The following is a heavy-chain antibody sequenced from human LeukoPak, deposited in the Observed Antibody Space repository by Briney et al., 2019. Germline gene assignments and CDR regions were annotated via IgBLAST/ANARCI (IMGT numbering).Heavy chain of an antibody. V-gene: IGHV3-74*01. D-gene: IGHD5-18*01. Sequence: GGSLRLSCAASGFTFSSYWMHWVRQAPGKGLVWVARINSDGSSTTYADSVKSRVTISRDNAKNTLYLQMNSLRAEDTALYYCSRGLSTAIVTPFGYWGQGTLVTVSS. CDR3: SRGLSTAIVTPFGY. J-gene: IGHJ4*02. CDR1: GFTFSSYW. CDR2: INSDGSST.